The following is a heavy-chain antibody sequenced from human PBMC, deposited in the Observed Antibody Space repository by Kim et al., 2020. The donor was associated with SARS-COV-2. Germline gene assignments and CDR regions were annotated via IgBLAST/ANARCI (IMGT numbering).Heavy chain of an antibody. CDR3: ARKGSTCALDY. J-gene: IGHJ4*02. D-gene: IGHD3-10*01. Sequence: DDKRYSPSLKSRLTITKDTSKNQVVLTMTNMDPVDTATYSCARKGSTCALDYWGQGTLVTVSS. V-gene: IGHV2-5*01. CDR2: DDK.